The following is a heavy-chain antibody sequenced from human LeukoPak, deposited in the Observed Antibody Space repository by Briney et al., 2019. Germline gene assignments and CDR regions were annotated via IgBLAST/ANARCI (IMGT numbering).Heavy chain of an antibody. CDR3: YQSQQYRIASQHNWFDP. CDR1: GFSLSTSGVG. CDR2: IYWDDDK. D-gene: IGHD6-6*01. Sequence: SGPTLVKPTSTLTLTCNFSGFSLSTSGVGVGWIRQPPGKALEWLALIYWDDDKRYSPSLKSRLTITKDTSKSQVVLTMTNMDPVDTATHSCYQSQQYRIASQHNWFDPWGQGTLVTVSS. V-gene: IGHV2-5*02. J-gene: IGHJ5*02.